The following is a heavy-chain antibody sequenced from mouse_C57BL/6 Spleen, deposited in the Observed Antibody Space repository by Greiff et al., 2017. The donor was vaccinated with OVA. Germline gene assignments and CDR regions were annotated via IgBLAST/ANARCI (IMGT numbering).Heavy chain of an antibody. D-gene: IGHD2-1*01. Sequence: EVQLVESGGGLVQPGGSLSLSCAASGFTFTDYYMSWVRQPPGKALEWLGFIRNKANGYTTEYSASVKGRFTFSRDNSQSILYLQMNALRAEDSATYDCASHILYGNYAMDYWGQGTSVTVSS. CDR1: GFTFTDYY. V-gene: IGHV7-3*01. CDR3: ASHILYGNYAMDY. J-gene: IGHJ4*01. CDR2: IRNKANGYTT.